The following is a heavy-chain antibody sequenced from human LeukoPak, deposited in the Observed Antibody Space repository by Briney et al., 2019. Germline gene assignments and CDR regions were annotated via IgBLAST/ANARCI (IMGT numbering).Heavy chain of an antibody. Sequence: GGSLRLSCAASGFTFSSYGMHWVRQAPGKGLEWVAFIRYDGSNKYYADSVKGRFTISRDNSKNTLYLQMNSLRAEDTAVYYCAKDSKRGYSGYDSYSSGWFYWGQGTLVTVSS. J-gene: IGHJ4*02. CDR1: GFTFSSYG. D-gene: IGHD5-12*01. V-gene: IGHV3-30*02. CDR2: IRYDGSNK. CDR3: AKDSKRGYSGYDSYSSGWFY.